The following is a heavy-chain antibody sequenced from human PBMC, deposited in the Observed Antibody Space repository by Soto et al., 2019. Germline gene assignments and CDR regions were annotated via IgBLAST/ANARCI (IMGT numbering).Heavy chain of an antibody. CDR2: IYSSGRT. V-gene: IGHV4-31*03. J-gene: IGHJ5*02. CDR1: GGSINYGEVY. D-gene: IGHD3-16*01. CDR3: ARMGFHLGEVSRGWFDP. Sequence: QVQLQESGPGLVKASQTLSLTCRLSGGSINYGEVYWNWIRQSPGKGLERIGYIYSSGRTHYNPSLKSRVTIALDKSNNLLSLRLSSVTAADTAVYYCARMGFHLGEVSRGWFDPWGRGTLVTVSS.